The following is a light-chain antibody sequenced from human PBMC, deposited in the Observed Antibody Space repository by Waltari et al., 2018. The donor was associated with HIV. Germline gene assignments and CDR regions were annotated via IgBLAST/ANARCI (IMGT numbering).Light chain of an antibody. CDR2: LND. CDR3: SVWDDSLAGWM. Sequence: QSVLTQPPSASGTPGQKVTISCSGSHPNIGSNTVHWYQQPPGAAPTLLISLNDQRPSGVPYRFSGSKSGTSASLVISGLRSEDEADYFCSVWDDSLAGWMFGGGTRLTVL. V-gene: IGLV1-47*01. CDR1: HPNIGSNT. J-gene: IGLJ3*02.